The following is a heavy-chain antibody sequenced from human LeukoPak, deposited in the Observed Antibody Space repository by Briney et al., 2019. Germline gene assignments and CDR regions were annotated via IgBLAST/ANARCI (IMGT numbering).Heavy chain of an antibody. Sequence: PGGCLRLSCAASGFTLSGSAIHWVRQASGKGLEWVGRIRDKANSYATAYIASVKGRFTISRDDSKNTAYLQMSSPKTEDTAVYYCTRWDCTTTGCYPFDYWGQGTLVTVSS. CDR2: IRDKANSYAT. CDR3: TRWDCTTTGCYPFDY. V-gene: IGHV3-73*01. CDR1: GFTLSGSA. J-gene: IGHJ4*02. D-gene: IGHD2-2*01.